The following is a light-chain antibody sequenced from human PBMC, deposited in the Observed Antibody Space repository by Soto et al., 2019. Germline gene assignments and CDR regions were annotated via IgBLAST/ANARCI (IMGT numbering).Light chain of an antibody. CDR3: QQFTAYPFA. V-gene: IGKV1-13*02. J-gene: IGKJ4*01. CDR1: QGISSN. Sequence: AIQLTQSPSSLSASVGDRVTITCRASQGISSNLAWYQQKPEKAPKVLIYDASSLESGVPSRFSGSGSGTDFTLTISSLQPEDFATYYCQQFTAYPFAFGGGTKVEI. CDR2: DAS.